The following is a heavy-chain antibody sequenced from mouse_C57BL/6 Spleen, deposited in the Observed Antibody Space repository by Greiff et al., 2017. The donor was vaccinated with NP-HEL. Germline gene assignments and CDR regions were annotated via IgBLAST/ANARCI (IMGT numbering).Heavy chain of an antibody. Sequence: VQLQQSGPELVKPGASVKISCKASGYAFSSSWMNWVKQRPGKGLEWIGRIYPGDGDTNYNGKFKGKATLTADKSSSTAYMQLSSLTSEDSAVYFCARRGDYDGYYFDYWGQSTTLTVSS. CDR3: ARRGDYDGYYFDY. J-gene: IGHJ2*01. D-gene: IGHD2-4*01. V-gene: IGHV1-82*01. CDR2: IYPGDGDT. CDR1: GYAFSSSW.